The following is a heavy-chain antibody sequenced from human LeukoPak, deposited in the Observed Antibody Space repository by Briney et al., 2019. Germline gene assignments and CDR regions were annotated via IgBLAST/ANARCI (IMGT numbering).Heavy chain of an antibody. J-gene: IGHJ3*02. Sequence: ASVKVSCKASGYTFTSYYMHWVRQAPGQGLEWMGIINPSGGSTSYAQEFQGRVTMTRDTSTSTVYMELSSLRSEDTAVYYCAREAPVGPGSGAFDIWGQGTMVTVPS. CDR2: INPSGGST. V-gene: IGHV1-46*01. CDR1: GYTFTSYY. D-gene: IGHD3-10*01. CDR3: AREAPVGPGSGAFDI.